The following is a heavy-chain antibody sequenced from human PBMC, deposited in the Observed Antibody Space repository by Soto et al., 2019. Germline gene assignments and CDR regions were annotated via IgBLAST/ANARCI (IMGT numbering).Heavy chain of an antibody. J-gene: IGHJ4*02. CDR3: TRGCTGTTSR. CDR2: IKSKADGGTT. CDR1: GFTFGNAW. Sequence: PGGSLRLSCAASGFTFGNAWMNWVRQAPGKGLEWVGRIKSKADGGTTDYAAPVKGRFTISRDDSKSIAYLQMDGLKTEDTAVYYCTRGCTGTTSRWGQGTLVTVSS. V-gene: IGHV3-15*07. D-gene: IGHD1-7*01.